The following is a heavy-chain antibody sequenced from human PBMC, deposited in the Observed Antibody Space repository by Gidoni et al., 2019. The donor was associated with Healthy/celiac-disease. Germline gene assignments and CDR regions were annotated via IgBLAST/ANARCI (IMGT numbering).Heavy chain of an antibody. D-gene: IGHD3-3*01. CDR3: ARDLAIFGVVRAYYYYYGMDV. CDR1: GFTFSSYG. Sequence: QVQLVESGGGVVQPGRSLRLSCAASGFTFSSYGMHWVRQAPGKGLEWVAVIWYDGSNKYYADSVKGRFTISRDNSKNTLYLQMNSLRAEDTAVYYCARDLAIFGVVRAYYYYYGMDVWGQGTTVTVSS. J-gene: IGHJ6*02. V-gene: IGHV3-33*01. CDR2: IWYDGSNK.